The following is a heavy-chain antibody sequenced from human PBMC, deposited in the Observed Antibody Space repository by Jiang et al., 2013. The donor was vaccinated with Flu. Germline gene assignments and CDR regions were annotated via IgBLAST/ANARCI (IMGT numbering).Heavy chain of an antibody. CDR1: GFTFKSYD. D-gene: IGHD3-9*01. CDR2: ISGRGP. J-gene: IGHJ4*02. CDR3: ARALTYYDISTGYNMGQFFDY. Sequence: VQLLESGGDFVQPGGSLRLSCVVSGFTFKSYDMTWVRQAPGKGLEWVSIISGRGPYYAESVKGRFTISRDNAENTLYLQMNSLRVEDTAVYYCARALTYYDISTGYNMGQFFDYWGQGTLVTASS. V-gene: IGHV3-23*01.